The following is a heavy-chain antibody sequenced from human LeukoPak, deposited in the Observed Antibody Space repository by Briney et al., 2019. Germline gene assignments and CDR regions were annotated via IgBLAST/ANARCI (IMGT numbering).Heavy chain of an antibody. CDR1: GFTFSSFA. Sequence: GGSLRLSCSASGFTFSSFALSWVRQAPGKGLEWVSGIIANGGSAYYADSVKGRFTISRDNSKNTLYLQMNSLRAEDTAVYYCAKDLVTGLVVITTLSHWGQGTLVTVSS. CDR2: IIANGGSA. V-gene: IGHV3-23*01. CDR3: AKDLVTGLVVITTLSH. D-gene: IGHD3-22*01. J-gene: IGHJ4*02.